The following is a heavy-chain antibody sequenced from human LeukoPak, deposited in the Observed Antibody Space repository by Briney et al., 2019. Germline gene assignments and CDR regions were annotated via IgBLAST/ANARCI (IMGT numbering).Heavy chain of an antibody. CDR1: GFTFSSYA. D-gene: IGHD6-19*01. V-gene: IGHV3-30*01. Sequence: PGGSLRLSCAASGFTFSSYAMHWVRQAPGKGLEWVAVISYDGSNKYYADSVKGRFTISRDNSKNTLYLQMNSLRAEDTAVYYCARGGGSGWYAGRFDYWGQGTLVTVSS. CDR3: ARGGGSGWYAGRFDY. J-gene: IGHJ4*02. CDR2: ISYDGSNK.